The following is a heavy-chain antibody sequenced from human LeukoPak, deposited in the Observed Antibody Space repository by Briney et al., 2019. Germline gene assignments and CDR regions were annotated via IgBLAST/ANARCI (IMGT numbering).Heavy chain of an antibody. J-gene: IGHJ4*02. D-gene: IGHD3-22*01. Sequence: LAGGSLRLSCAASGFTFSSYAMSWVRQAPGKGLEWVSAISGSGGSTYYADSVKGRFTISRDNSKNTLYLQMNSLRAEDTAVYYFAKWRKYYYDSRVDYWGQETLVTVSS. CDR1: GFTFSSYA. V-gene: IGHV3-23*01. CDR2: ISGSGGST. CDR3: AKWRKYYYDSRVDY.